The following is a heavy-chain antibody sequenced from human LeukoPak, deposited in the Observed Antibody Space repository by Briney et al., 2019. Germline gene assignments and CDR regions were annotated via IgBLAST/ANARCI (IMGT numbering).Heavy chain of an antibody. D-gene: IGHD1-26*01. CDR1: GYKFTSYW. CDR3: ARRGIVGAIPDAFDI. V-gene: IGHV5-51*01. Sequence: GESLRISCKGSGYKFTSYWIGWVRQMPGKGLEWMGFIYPADSDTRYSPSFLSQVTISVDKSISTAYVQWSSLKASDTAMYYCARRGIVGAIPDAFDIWGQGTMVTVSS. CDR2: IYPADSDT. J-gene: IGHJ3*02.